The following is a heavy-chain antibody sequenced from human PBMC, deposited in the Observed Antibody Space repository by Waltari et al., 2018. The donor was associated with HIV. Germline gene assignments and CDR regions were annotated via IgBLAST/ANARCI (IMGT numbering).Heavy chain of an antibody. Sequence: EVQLVESGGGLVQPGGSLRLSWSASGFTFTHYAMNWVRQAPGKCLEWVSAMSVRCGSTYYANSGKGRFTIPRDNSKTTLYLQMNSLRDEDTAVYYCAKDDSTGSSGYYPFHYWGQGTLITVSS. D-gene: IGHD3-22*01. J-gene: IGHJ4*02. CDR1: GFTFTHYA. CDR2: MSVRCGST. CDR3: AKDDSTGSSGYYPFHY. V-gene: IGHV3-23*04.